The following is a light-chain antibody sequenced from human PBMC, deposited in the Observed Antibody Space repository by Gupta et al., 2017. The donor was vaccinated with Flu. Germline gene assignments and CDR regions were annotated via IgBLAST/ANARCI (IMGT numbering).Light chain of an antibody. J-gene: IGLJ3*02. CDR2: NDN. CDR3: ATWDDSLNGPV. CDR1: NSNIGRNT. Sequence: QSLLTRPPSSSGTPGQRVPISCSGSNSNIGRNTLSWYQQLPGAAPKLIIQNDNQRPSGVPVRFSGSKAGTSASLTISGLQSEDEGDFYCATWDDSLNGPVFGGGTRLTVL. V-gene: IGLV1-44*01.